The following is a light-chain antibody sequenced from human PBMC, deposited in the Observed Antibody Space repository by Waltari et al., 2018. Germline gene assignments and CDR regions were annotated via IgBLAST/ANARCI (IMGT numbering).Light chain of an antibody. CDR3: SSYTSSSFVV. CDR1: SGDVGGYHY. J-gene: IGLJ2*01. Sequence: QSALTQPASVSGSPGQSITISCTGTSGDVGGYHYVSWYQQHPGKAPKLMIYEVSNRPSGVSNRFSGSKSGNTASLTISGLQAEDEADYYCSSYTSSSFVVFGGGTKLTVL. V-gene: IGLV2-14*01. CDR2: EVS.